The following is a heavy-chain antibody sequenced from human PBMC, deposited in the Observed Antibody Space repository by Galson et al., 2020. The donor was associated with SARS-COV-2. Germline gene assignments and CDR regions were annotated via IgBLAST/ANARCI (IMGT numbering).Heavy chain of an antibody. CDR1: GFTFSSYG. J-gene: IGHJ4*02. D-gene: IGHD5-18*01. CDR3: ARDRGYSYGETLLDY. CDR2: ISYDGSNK. V-gene: IGHV3-30*03. Sequence: GESLKISCAASGFTFSSYGMHWVRQAPGQGLEWVAVISYDGSNKYYADSVKGRFTISRDNSKNTLYLQMNSLRAEDTAVYYCARDRGYSYGETLLDYWGQGTLVTVSS.